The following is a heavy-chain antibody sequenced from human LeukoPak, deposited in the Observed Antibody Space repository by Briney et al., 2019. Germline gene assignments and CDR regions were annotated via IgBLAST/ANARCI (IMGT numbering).Heavy chain of an antibody. V-gene: IGHV1-2*02. Sequence: GASVKVSCKASGYTFTSYDINWVRQAPGQGLEWMGWINPNSGGTNYAQKFQGRVTMTRDTSISTAYMELSRLRSDDTAVYYCARAHRDGYIDYWGQGTLVTVSS. CDR2: INPNSGGT. D-gene: IGHD5-24*01. J-gene: IGHJ4*02. CDR1: GYTFTSYD. CDR3: ARAHRDGYIDY.